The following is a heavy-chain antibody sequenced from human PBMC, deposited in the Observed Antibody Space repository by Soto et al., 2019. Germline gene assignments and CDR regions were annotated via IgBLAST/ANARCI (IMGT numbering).Heavy chain of an antibody. J-gene: IGHJ4*02. V-gene: IGHV3-23*01. CDR2: ISGSGGST. D-gene: IGHD3-22*01. CDR3: AKSRIPYYYDSSGYGYFDY. CDR1: GFTFSSYA. Sequence: GGSLRLSCAASGFTFSSYAMSWVRQAPGKGLEWVSAISGSGGSTYYADSVKGRFTISRDNSKNTLYLQMNSLRAEDTAVYYCAKSRIPYYYDSSGYGYFDYWGQGNLVTVSS.